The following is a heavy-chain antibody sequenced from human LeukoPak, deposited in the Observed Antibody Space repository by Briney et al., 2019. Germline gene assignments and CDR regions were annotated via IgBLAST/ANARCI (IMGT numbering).Heavy chain of an antibody. D-gene: IGHD3-22*01. CDR2: INSDGSST. V-gene: IGHV3-74*01. CDR1: GFTFSSYW. J-gene: IGHJ4*02. CDR3: ARGPPNYYDSSVTLDY. Sequence: GGSLRLSCAASGFTFSSYWMHWVRQAPGKGLVWFSGINSDGSSTSYADSVKGRFTISRDNAKNTLYLQMNSLRAEDTAVYYCARGPPNYYDSSVTLDYWGQGTLVTVSS.